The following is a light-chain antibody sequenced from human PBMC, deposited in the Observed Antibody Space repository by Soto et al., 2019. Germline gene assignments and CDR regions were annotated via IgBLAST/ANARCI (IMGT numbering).Light chain of an antibody. V-gene: IGLV2-14*03. CDR3: GSYTTSSNYV. CDR2: DVS. CDR1: ISDVGSYNY. J-gene: IGLJ1*01. Sequence: QSVLTQPASVSGSPGQSITISCTGTISDVGSYNYVSWYQQYPGKAPKLMIYDVSTRPSGVSDRFSGSKSGNTASLTISGLRAEEEADYYCGSYTTSSNYVFGTRTKVTVL.